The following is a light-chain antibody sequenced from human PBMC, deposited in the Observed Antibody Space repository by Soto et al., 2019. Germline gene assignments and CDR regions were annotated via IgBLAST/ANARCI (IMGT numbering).Light chain of an antibody. CDR1: SSDVVHYNL. Sequence: QSVLTQPASVSGSPGQSITISCTGTSSDVVHYNLVSWYQQHPVKAPKLIIYEGYKRPSGVSNRFSGSKSGNTASLTISGLQTEDEADYYCCSYADLIRFGGGTKLTVL. CDR2: EGY. J-gene: IGLJ3*02. CDR3: CSYADLIR. V-gene: IGLV2-23*01.